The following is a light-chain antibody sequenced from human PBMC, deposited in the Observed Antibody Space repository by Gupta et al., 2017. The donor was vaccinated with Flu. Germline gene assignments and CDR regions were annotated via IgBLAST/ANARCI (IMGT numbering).Light chain of an antibody. V-gene: IGKV1D-8*01. CDR1: QGISSY. Sequence: PSLLSASTGDRVTISWRRSQGISSYLTWYQQKPGKAPELLIYAASTLQSGVPSRFSGSGSGTDFTLTISSLQTEDFATYYCQQYYSYPQTFGQGTXVEIK. J-gene: IGKJ1*01. CDR2: AAS. CDR3: QQYYSYPQT.